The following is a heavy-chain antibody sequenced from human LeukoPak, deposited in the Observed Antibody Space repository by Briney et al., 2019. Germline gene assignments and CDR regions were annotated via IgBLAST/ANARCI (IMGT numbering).Heavy chain of an antibody. Sequence: PSETLSLTCTVSGGSISSYYWSWIRQPPGKGLEWIGYIYYSGSTNYNPSLKSLVTISVDTSKNQFSLKLSSGTAADTAVYYCARESFYAFDIWGQGTMVTVSS. J-gene: IGHJ3*02. V-gene: IGHV4-59*01. CDR2: IYYSGST. D-gene: IGHD3-16*01. CDR3: ARESFYAFDI. CDR1: GGSISSYY.